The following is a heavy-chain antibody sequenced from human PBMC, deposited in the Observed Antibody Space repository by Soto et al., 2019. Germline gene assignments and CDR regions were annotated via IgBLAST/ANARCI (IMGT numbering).Heavy chain of an antibody. CDR2: INPSGGST. Sequence: QVQLVQSGAEVKKPGASVKVSCKASGYTFTSYYMHWVRQAPGQGLEGVGIINPSGGSTSYAQKFQGRVNMTRDTSTSTVYLELRSLRSEATAVYYCARDKCTNGVCTNGMDVWGQGTKVTVSS. D-gene: IGHD2-8*01. CDR3: ARDKCTNGVCTNGMDV. V-gene: IGHV1-46*01. CDR1: GYTFTSYY. J-gene: IGHJ6*02.